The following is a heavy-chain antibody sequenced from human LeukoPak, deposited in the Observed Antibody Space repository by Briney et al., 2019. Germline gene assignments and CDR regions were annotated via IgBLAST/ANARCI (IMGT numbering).Heavy chain of an antibody. Sequence: ASVKVSCKASGYTFTGYYMHWVRQAPGQGLEWMGWINPNSGGTNYAQKFQGRVTMTRDTSISTAYMELSRLRSDDTAVYYCARDTHYDFWSGYYRTFDYWDQGTLVTVSS. CDR2: INPNSGGT. CDR3: ARDTHYDFWSGYYRTFDY. D-gene: IGHD3-3*01. CDR1: GYTFTGYY. J-gene: IGHJ4*02. V-gene: IGHV1-2*02.